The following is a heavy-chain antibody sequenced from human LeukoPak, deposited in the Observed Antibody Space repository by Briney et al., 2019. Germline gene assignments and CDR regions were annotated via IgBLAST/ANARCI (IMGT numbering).Heavy chain of an antibody. J-gene: IGHJ4*02. V-gene: IGHV4-34*01. CDR1: GGSFSGYY. CDR3: ARGPARDYYDSSGYYFDY. CDR2: INHSGST. Sequence: PSETLSLTCAIYGGSFSGYYWSWIRQPPGKGLEWIGEINHSGSTNYNPSLKSRVTISVDTSKNQFSLKLSSVTAADTAVYYCARGPARDYYDSSGYYFDYWGQGTLVTVSS. D-gene: IGHD3-22*01.